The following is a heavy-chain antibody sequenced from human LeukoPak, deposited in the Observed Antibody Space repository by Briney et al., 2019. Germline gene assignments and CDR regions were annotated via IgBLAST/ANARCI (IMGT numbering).Heavy chain of an antibody. CDR1: GGTFSSYA. Sequence: SVKVSCKASGGTFSSYAISWVRQAPGQGLEWMGGIIPIFGTANYAQKFQGRVTITADESTSTAYMELSSLRSEDTAVYYCAIDYYASGNYYNGPHNWGPGTLVTVSS. CDR2: IIPIFGTA. CDR3: AIDYYASGNYYNGPHN. D-gene: IGHD3-10*01. J-gene: IGHJ4*02. V-gene: IGHV1-69*13.